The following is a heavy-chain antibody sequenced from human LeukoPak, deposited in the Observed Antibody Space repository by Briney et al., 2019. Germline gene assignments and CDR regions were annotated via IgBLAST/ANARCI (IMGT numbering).Heavy chain of an antibody. CDR1: GYAFSGYY. Sequence: ASVKVSRKASGYAFSGYYIYWLRQAPGHGIDWIGWINPDSGRTNYAPGFQGRVTITRDTSISTAYMELSRLRSDDTATYYCAREYCFDSSGNYYGADGGAWFDPWGQGTLVTVAS. D-gene: IGHD3-22*01. V-gene: IGHV1-2*02. J-gene: IGHJ5*02. CDR2: INPDSGRT. CDR3: AREYCFDSSGNYYGADGGAWFDP.